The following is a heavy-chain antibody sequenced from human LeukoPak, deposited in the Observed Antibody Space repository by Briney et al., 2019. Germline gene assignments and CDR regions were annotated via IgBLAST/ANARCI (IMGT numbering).Heavy chain of an antibody. CDR3: ARGRIAAAGSFDY. CDR1: GYTFTSYD. V-gene: IGHV1-8*01. D-gene: IGHD6-13*01. CDR2: MNPNSGNT. J-gene: IGHJ4*02. Sequence: ASVKVSCKASGYTFTSYDINWVRQATGQGLEWMGWMNPNSGNTGYAQKFQGRVTMTRNTSISTAYMELSSLRSEDTAVCYCARGRIAAAGSFDYWGQGTLVTVSS.